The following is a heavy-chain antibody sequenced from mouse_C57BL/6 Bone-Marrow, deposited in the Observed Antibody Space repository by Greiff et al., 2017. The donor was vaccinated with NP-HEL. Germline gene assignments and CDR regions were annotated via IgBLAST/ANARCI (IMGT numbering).Heavy chain of an antibody. Sequence: EVQLQQSGPELVKPGASVKISCKASGYTFTDYYMNWVKQSHGKSLEWIGDINPNNGGTSYNQKFKGKATLTVDKSSSTAYMELRSLTSEDSAVYYCARTGRWGFAYWGQGTLVTVSA. J-gene: IGHJ3*01. CDR1: GYTFTDYY. CDR3: ARTGRWGFAY. V-gene: IGHV1-26*01. D-gene: IGHD1-1*02. CDR2: INPNNGGT.